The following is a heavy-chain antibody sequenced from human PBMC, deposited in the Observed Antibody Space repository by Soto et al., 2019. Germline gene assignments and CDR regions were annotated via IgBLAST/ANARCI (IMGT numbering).Heavy chain of an antibody. J-gene: IGHJ6*02. CDR1: GFSFSGYE. D-gene: IGHD3-9*01. Sequence: EVELVESGGGLVQPGGSLKISCAASGFSFSGYEMNWVRQAPGKGLEWLSYISSSGNTIYYADSVRGRFTISRDNVNNSLSLQMNILRAEDTAVYYCARSPLSGTFKYYFYAMDVWGQGTTVTVSS. CDR2: ISSSGNTI. V-gene: IGHV3-48*03. CDR3: ARSPLSGTFKYYFYAMDV.